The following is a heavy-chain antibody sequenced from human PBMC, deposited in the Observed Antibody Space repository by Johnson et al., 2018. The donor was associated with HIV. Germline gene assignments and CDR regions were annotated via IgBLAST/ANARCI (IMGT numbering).Heavy chain of an antibody. CDR2: IRYDGSDK. CDR1: GFTFSSYG. V-gene: IGHV3-33*01. Sequence: QVQLVESGGGVVQPGRSLRLSCAASGFTFSSYGMHWVRQGSGKGLEWVAVIRYDGSDKYYADSVKGRFTISRDNSKNTLYLQMNSLRAEATAVYYCARDGALAAEAAFDIWGQGTMVTVSS. CDR3: ARDGALAAEAAFDI. J-gene: IGHJ3*02. D-gene: IGHD2-15*01.